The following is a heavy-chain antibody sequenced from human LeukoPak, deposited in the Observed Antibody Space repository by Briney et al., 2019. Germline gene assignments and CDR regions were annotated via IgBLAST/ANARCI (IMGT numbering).Heavy chain of an antibody. J-gene: IGHJ3*02. CDR3: AKDGAYYYDSSGYYAFDI. CDR1: GFTFSSYG. D-gene: IGHD3-22*01. V-gene: IGHV3-30*18. CDR2: ISYDGSNK. Sequence: PGGSLRLSCAASGFTFSSYGMHWVRQAPGKGLEWVAVISYDGSNKYYADSVKGRFTISRDNSKNTLYLQMNSLRAEDTAVYYCAKDGAYYYDSSGYYAFDIWGQGTMVTVSS.